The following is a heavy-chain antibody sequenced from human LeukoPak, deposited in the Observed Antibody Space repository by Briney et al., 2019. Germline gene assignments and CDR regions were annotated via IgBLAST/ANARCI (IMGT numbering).Heavy chain of an antibody. CDR2: ISPYSGNT. CDR3: ARGARALYSSSSFDY. J-gene: IGHJ4*02. D-gene: IGHD6-6*01. V-gene: IGHV1-18*01. Sequence: GASVKVSCKASGYTFNTYGITWVRQAPGRGLEWVGWISPYSGNTNYAQKLQGRVTMITDTPTSTAYMELGSLRSDDTAVYYCARGARALYSSSSFDYWGQGTLVTVSS. CDR1: GYTFNTYG.